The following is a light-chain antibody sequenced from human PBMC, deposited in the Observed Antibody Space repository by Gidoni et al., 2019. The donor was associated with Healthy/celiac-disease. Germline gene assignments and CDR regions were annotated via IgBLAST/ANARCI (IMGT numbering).Light chain of an antibody. V-gene: IGKV4-1*01. CDR3: QQYYGTPYT. CDR2: WAS. J-gene: IGKJ2*01. Sequence: DLVMTQYPDSLAVSRGERATINCTSRQRVLYSSNNKIYLAWYQQKPGQPPKLLIYWASTRESGVPDRFSGSGSGTDFTLTISSLQAEDVAVYYCQQYYGTPYTFGQGTKLEIK. CDR1: QRVLYSSNNKIY.